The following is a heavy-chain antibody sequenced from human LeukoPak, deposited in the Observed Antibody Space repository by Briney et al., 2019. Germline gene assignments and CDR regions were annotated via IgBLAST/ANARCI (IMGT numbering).Heavy chain of an antibody. Sequence: GGSLRLSCAASGFTFSSYSMNWVRQAPGKGLEWVSYISSSSSTIYYADSVKGRFTISRDNAKNSLYLQMNSLRAEDTAVYYCARSGVSSSLDYWGQGTLVTVSS. V-gene: IGHV3-48*04. CDR3: ARSGVSSSLDY. CDR1: GFTFSSYS. J-gene: IGHJ4*02. D-gene: IGHD6-13*01. CDR2: ISSSSSTI.